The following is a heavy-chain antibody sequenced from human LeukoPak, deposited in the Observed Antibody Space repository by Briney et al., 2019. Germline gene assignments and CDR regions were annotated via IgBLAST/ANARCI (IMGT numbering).Heavy chain of an antibody. V-gene: IGHV3-23*01. CDR3: AKSSDYYDSSRFDY. J-gene: IGHJ4*02. D-gene: IGHD3-22*01. CDR2: ISGSGGST. CDR1: GFTFSSYA. Sequence: PGGSLRLSLAASGFTFSSYAMSWVRQAPGKGLEWVSAISGSGGSTYYADSVKGRFTISRDNSKNTLYLQMNSLRAEDTAVYYCAKSSDYYDSSRFDYWGQGTLVTVSS.